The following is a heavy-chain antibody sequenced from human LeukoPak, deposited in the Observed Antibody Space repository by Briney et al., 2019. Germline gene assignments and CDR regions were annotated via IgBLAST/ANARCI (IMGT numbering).Heavy chain of an antibody. Sequence: GGSLRLSCAASGFTFDDYAMHWVRQAPGKGLEWVSLISGDGGSTYYADSVKGRFTISRDNSKNSLYLQMNSLRTEDTALYYCAKVGYYYGSGSWAYYYYYGMDVWGQGTTVTVSS. V-gene: IGHV3-43*02. D-gene: IGHD3-10*01. CDR1: GFTFDDYA. J-gene: IGHJ6*02. CDR3: AKVGYYYGSGSWAYYYYYGMDV. CDR2: ISGDGGST.